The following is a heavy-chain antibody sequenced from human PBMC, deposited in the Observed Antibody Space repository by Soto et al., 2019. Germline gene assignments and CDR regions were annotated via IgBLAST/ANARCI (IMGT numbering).Heavy chain of an antibody. CDR3: ARSLIPGYSSSWYRSLGMKV. D-gene: IGHD6-13*01. Sequence: SETLSLTCTVSGGSISSYYWSWIRQPPGKGLEWIGYIYYSGSTNYNPSLKSRVTISVDTSKNQFSLKLSSVTAADTAVYYCARSLIPGYSSSWYRSLGMKVWGQGTTVSV. CDR1: GGSISSYY. CDR2: IYYSGST. V-gene: IGHV4-59*01. J-gene: IGHJ6*02.